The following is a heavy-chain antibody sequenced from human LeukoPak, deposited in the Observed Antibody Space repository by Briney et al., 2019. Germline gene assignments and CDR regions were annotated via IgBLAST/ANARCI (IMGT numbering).Heavy chain of an antibody. CDR2: IIPIFGTA. D-gene: IGHD5-24*01. J-gene: IGHJ4*02. CDR3: ANLEMATIMR. Sequence: SVKVSCKASGGTFSSYAISWVRQAPGQGLEWMGGIIPIFGTANYAQRFQGRVTITADKSTSTAYMELSSLRSEDTAVYYCANLEMATIMRWGQGTLVTVSS. CDR1: GGTFSSYA. V-gene: IGHV1-69*06.